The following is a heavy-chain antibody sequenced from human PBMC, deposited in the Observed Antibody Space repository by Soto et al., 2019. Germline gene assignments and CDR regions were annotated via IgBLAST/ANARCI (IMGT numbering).Heavy chain of an antibody. J-gene: IGHJ4*02. CDR2: INPSGGST. CDR1: GYPLTFHF. Sequence: DSVQASCTASGYPLTFHFMHWVRQAPGQGLEWMGIINPSGGSTTYAQKFQGRVTMTRDTSTSTVYMELNSLRSEDTAVYYCARKTESGYSYGPFDDWGQGTLVTLAS. CDR3: ARKTESGYSYGPFDD. V-gene: IGHV1-46*01. D-gene: IGHD5-18*01.